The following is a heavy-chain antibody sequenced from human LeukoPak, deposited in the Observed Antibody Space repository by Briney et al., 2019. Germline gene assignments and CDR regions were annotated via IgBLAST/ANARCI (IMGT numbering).Heavy chain of an antibody. J-gene: IGHJ5*02. D-gene: IGHD1-26*01. CDR2: IYYSGST. CDR3: ARVPVNIWENWFDP. V-gene: IGHV4-39*07. CDR1: GGSISSSSYY. Sequence: ASETLSLTCTVSGGSISSSSYYWGWIRQPPGKGLEWIGSIYYSGSTNYNPSLKSRVTISVDTSKNQFSLKLSSVTAADTAVYYCARVPVNIWENWFDPWGQGTLVTVSS.